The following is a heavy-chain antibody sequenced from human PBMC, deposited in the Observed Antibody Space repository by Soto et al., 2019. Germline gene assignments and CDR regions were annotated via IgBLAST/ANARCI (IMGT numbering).Heavy chain of an antibody. CDR3: ARESVVAANNWFDP. D-gene: IGHD2-15*01. CDR1: GYTFSTYG. Sequence: ASVKVSCKASGYTFSTYGISWVRQAPGQGLEWMGRINASNGNTKYAQKFQGRVTITADKSTSTAYMELSSLRSEDTAVYYCARESVVAANNWFDPWGQGTLVTVSS. V-gene: IGHV1-18*01. J-gene: IGHJ5*02. CDR2: INASNGNT.